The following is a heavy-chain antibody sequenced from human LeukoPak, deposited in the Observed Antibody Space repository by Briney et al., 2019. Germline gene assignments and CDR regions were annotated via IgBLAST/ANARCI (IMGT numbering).Heavy chain of an antibody. J-gene: IGHJ4*02. Sequence: SETLSLTCAVYGASFSGYYWSWVSQPPGKGMEWIGEINHSGSTNYNPSLKSRVTISVDTSKNQFSLKLSSVTAADTAVYYCARGFPGWATIFGVVIPMYFDYWGQGTLVTVSS. D-gene: IGHD3-3*01. V-gene: IGHV4-34*01. CDR1: GASFSGYY. CDR2: INHSGST. CDR3: ARGFPGWATIFGVVIPMYFDY.